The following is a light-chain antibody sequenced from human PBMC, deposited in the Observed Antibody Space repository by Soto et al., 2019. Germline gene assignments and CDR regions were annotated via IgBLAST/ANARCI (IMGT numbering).Light chain of an antibody. CDR3: CSYAGTYTRV. CDR2: DVN. CDR1: SSDVANYKY. Sequence: QSALTQPRSVSGSPGQSVTISCTRTSSDVANYKYVSWYQQHSGKAPKLMIYDVNKRPSGVPYRFSGSKSGNTASLTISGLQAEDEADYYCCSYAGTYTRVFGTGTKVTVL. V-gene: IGLV2-11*01. J-gene: IGLJ1*01.